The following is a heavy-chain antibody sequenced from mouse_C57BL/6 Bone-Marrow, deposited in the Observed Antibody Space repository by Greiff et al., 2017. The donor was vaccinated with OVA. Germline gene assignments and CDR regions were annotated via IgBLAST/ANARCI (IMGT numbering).Heavy chain of an antibody. J-gene: IGHJ2*01. CDR3: ARRGDYGPFDY. V-gene: IGHV1-26*01. D-gene: IGHD2-4*01. Sequence: VQLQQSGPELVKPGASVKISCKASGYTFTDYYMNWVKQSHGKSLEWIGDINPNNGGTSYNQKFKGKATLTVDKSSSTAYMELRSLTSEDSAVYYCARRGDYGPFDYWGQGTTLTVSS. CDR2: INPNNGGT. CDR1: GYTFTDYY.